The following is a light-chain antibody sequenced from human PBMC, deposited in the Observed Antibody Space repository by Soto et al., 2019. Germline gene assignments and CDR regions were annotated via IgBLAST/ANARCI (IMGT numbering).Light chain of an antibody. CDR2: AAS. CDR3: QQLSTYPFT. J-gene: IGKJ4*01. Sequence: DIQLTQSPSFLSASVGDRVTITCRASQGISSYLAWYQQKPGKAPKVLIYAASTLQSGVPSRFSGSGSGTEFTLTISSLQPEDFATYYCQQLSTYPFTFGGGTKVEIK. V-gene: IGKV1-9*01. CDR1: QGISSY.